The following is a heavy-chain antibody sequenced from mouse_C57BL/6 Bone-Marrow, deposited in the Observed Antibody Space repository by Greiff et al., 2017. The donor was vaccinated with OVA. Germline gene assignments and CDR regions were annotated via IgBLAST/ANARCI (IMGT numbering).Heavy chain of an antibody. J-gene: IGHJ1*03. CDR2: LWTGGGT. V-gene: IGHV2-9-1*01. CDR1: GFSLTSYA. CDR3: AREGEGYFDV. Sequence: VKLLESGPGLVAPSQSLSITCTVSGFSLTSYAISWVRQPPGKGLEWLGVLWTGGGTNYNSALKSRLSISKDNSKSQVFLKMNSLQTDDTARYYCAREGEGYFDVWGTGTTVTVSS.